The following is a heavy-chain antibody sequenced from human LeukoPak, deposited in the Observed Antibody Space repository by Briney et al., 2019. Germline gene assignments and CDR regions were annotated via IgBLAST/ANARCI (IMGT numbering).Heavy chain of an antibody. CDR1: GYTFTSYD. D-gene: IGHD3-16*01. Sequence: ASVKVSCKASGYTFTSYDINWVRQATGQGLEWMGWMNPNSGDTGYAQKFQGRVTMTGNTSISTAYMELSSLRSEDTAVYYCANYFWDSGQHGMDVWGQGTTVTVSS. V-gene: IGHV1-8*01. CDR3: ANYFWDSGQHGMDV. J-gene: IGHJ6*02. CDR2: MNPNSGDT.